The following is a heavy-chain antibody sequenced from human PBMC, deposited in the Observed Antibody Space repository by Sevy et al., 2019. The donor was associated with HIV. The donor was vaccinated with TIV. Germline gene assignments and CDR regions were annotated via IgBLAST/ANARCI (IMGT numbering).Heavy chain of an antibody. D-gene: IGHD1-26*01. Sequence: GSLRLSCTVSGGSISSTSYYWGWIRQPPGKGLEWIGSIYYSGSTYYNPSLKSRVTISVDTSKNQLSLKLSSVTAADTAVYYCVSRGWGATDYWGQGTLVTVSS. J-gene: IGHJ4*02. CDR3: VSRGWGATDY. V-gene: IGHV4-39*01. CDR1: GGSISSTSYY. CDR2: IYYSGST.